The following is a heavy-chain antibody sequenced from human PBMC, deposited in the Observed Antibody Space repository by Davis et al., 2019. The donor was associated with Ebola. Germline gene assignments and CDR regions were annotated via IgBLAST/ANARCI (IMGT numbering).Heavy chain of an antibody. Sequence: SETLSLTCTVSGGSISSYYWSWIRQPPGKGLEWIGYIYYSGSTNYNPSLKSRVTISVDTSKNQFSLKLSSVTVADTAVYYCARVKIGYCSGGSCYPTDAFDIWGQGTMVTVSS. CDR3: ARVKIGYCSGGSCYPTDAFDI. D-gene: IGHD2-15*01. V-gene: IGHV4-59*01. CDR2: IYYSGST. CDR1: GGSISSYY. J-gene: IGHJ3*02.